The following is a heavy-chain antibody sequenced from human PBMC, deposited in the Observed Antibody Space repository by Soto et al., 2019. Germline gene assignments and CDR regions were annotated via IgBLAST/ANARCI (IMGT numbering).Heavy chain of an antibody. Sequence: QVQLQESGPGLVKPSETLSLTCTVSGGSISSYYWSWIRQPPGKGLEWIGYIYYSGSTNYNPSLKGRVTISVDTSKNQFSLKLSSVTAADTAVYYCARGDDRFDYWGQGTLVTVSS. CDR3: ARGDDRFDY. CDR2: IYYSGST. D-gene: IGHD3-16*01. V-gene: IGHV4-59*08. J-gene: IGHJ4*02. CDR1: GGSISSYY.